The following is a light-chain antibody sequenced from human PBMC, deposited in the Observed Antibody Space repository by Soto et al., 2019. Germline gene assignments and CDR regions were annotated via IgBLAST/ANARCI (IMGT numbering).Light chain of an antibody. J-gene: IGKJ2*01. Sequence: EIVLTQSPATLSLSPGERATLSCRASQGVRNFLAWYQQKPGQAPRLLIYDASKRATGIPARFSGSGSGTDFPLTISSLATEDSAIYYCQQRDNWYTFGQGTKLEIK. CDR2: DAS. V-gene: IGKV3-11*01. CDR1: QGVRNF. CDR3: QQRDNWYT.